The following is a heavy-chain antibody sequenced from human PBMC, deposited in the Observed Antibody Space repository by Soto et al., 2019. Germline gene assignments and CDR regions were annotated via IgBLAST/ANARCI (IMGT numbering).Heavy chain of an antibody. CDR3: ARDRDAYCSKGICSGPYFDY. D-gene: IGHD2-8*01. CDR2: ISDNSSVI. CDR1: GFTFSXYS. Sequence: SXRXSCAAAGFTFSXYSITCVRQAPGKGLEWISYISDNSSVIYYADAVKGRFTISRDNAKNSLYLKMKSLRDEDKAVYYCARDRDAYCSKGICSGPYFDYWGQGTLGTVSS. V-gene: IGHV3-48*02. J-gene: IGHJ4*02.